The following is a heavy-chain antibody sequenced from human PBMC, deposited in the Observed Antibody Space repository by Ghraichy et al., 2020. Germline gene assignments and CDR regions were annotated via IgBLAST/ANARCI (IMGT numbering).Heavy chain of an antibody. CDR2: ISSSSRTI. D-gene: IGHD4-23*01. V-gene: IGHV3-48*02. Sequence: GGSLRLSCAASGLSFSNYIMNWVRQAPGKGLEWVSHISSSSRTISYADSVKGRFTVSRDNAKNSLFLQMNSLRDEDTAVYYCARASRVVRFYYYDALDVWGQGTTVTLSS. CDR3: ARASRVVRFYYYDALDV. J-gene: IGHJ6*02. CDR1: GLSFSNYI.